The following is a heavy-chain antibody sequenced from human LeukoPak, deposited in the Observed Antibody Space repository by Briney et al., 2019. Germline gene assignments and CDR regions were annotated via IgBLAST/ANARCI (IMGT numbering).Heavy chain of an antibody. D-gene: IGHD5-18*01. J-gene: IGHJ4*02. CDR2: VSDSSNK. CDR1: GFTVSSTY. CDR3: ARDGLHTAHFDY. Sequence: GGSLRLSCAASGFTVSSTYMTWVRQAPGKGLEWVSTVSDSSNKHYSDSVKGRFTISRDNAGNSLYLQMNSLRDEDTAVYYCARDGLHTAHFDYWGQGTLVTVSS. V-gene: IGHV3-69-1*01.